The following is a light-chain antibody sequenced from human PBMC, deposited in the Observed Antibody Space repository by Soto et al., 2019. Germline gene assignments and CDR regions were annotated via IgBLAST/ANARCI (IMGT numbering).Light chain of an antibody. CDR3: CSNTSRNTWV. V-gene: IGLV2-14*01. CDR2: DVS. J-gene: IGLJ3*02. CDR1: SSDVGASNS. Sequence: QSALTQPASVSGSPGQSITISYTGTSSDVGASNSVSWYQQHPGKSPQLLIYDVSSRPSGVSNPFSVSKSGNTASLTISGLQYEDEADYYCCSNTSRNTWVFGGGTKVTVL.